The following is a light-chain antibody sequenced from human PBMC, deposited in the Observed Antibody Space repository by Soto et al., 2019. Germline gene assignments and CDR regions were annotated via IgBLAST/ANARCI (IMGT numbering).Light chain of an antibody. Sequence: QSVLTQPASVSGSPGQSITISCTGTSSDLGDYNYVSWYQQHPSKAPKLMIYDVSNRPSGVSNRFSGSKSGNTASLTISGLQAEDEADYYCSSYTSTRSYVFGTGTKLTVL. CDR1: SSDLGDYNY. CDR3: SSYTSTRSYV. CDR2: DVS. J-gene: IGLJ1*01. V-gene: IGLV2-14*01.